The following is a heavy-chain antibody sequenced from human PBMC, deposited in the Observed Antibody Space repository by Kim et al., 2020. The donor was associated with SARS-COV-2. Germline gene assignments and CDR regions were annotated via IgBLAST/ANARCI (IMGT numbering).Heavy chain of an antibody. D-gene: IGHD3-22*01. CDR3: ARGDYDSSGYFGAFDI. V-gene: IGHV3-11*05. CDR1: GFTFSDYY. J-gene: IGHJ3*02. CDR2: ISSSSSYT. Sequence: GGSLRLSCAASGFTFSDYYMSWIRQAPGKGLEWVSYISSSSSYTNYADSVKGRFTISRDNAKNSLYLQMNSLRAEDTAVYYCARGDYDSSGYFGAFDIWGQGTMVTVSS.